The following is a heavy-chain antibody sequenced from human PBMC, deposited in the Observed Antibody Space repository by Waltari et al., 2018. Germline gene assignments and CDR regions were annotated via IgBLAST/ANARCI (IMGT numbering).Heavy chain of an antibody. CDR3: ARRKTLGVGGAFDI. V-gene: IGHV4-38-2*01. Sequence: QVQLQESGPGLVKPSETLSLTCAVSGYSISSGYYWGWIRQPPGKGLEWIGSIYHSGSTYYNPSRKSRVTIAVDTSKNQFSLKLSSVPAADTAVYYCARRKTLGVGGAFDIWGQGTMVTVSS. CDR1: GYSISSGYY. J-gene: IGHJ3*02. D-gene: IGHD2-15*01. CDR2: IYHSGST.